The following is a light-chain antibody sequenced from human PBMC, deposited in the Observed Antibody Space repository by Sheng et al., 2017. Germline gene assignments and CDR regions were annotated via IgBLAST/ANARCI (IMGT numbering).Light chain of an antibody. Sequence: DIQMTQSPSSLSASVGDRVTITCRASQIVSRYLNWYQQRPGEAPKLLVYSVSKLQTGVPSRFSGGRSGTDFTLTISSLQYEDFATYYCQQFNSYPLTFGGGTKVEIK. V-gene: IGKV1-39*01. CDR3: QQFNSYPLT. CDR2: SVS. J-gene: IGKJ4*01. CDR1: QIVSRY.